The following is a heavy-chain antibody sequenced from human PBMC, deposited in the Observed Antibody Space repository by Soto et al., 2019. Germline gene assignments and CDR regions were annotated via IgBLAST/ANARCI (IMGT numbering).Heavy chain of an antibody. J-gene: IGHJ6*02. CDR1: GYSFTGYW. Sequence: TGESLKISCKGSGYSFTGYWIGWVRQMPGKGLEWMGIIYPGDSDTKYSPSFQGQVTISADKSISTAYLQWSSLKASDTAMYYCASGRYAGIGYYYGMDVWGQGTTVTVSS. D-gene: IGHD2-15*01. CDR3: ASGRYAGIGYYYGMDV. V-gene: IGHV5-51*01. CDR2: IYPGDSDT.